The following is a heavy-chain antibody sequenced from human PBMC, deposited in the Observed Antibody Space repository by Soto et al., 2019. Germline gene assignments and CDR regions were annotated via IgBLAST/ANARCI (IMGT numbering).Heavy chain of an antibody. CDR2: INAANGDT. CDR3: VRRHVSATGIDWFDP. J-gene: IGHJ5*02. D-gene: IGHD6-13*01. CDR1: GDTFNSYG. V-gene: IGHV1-3*01. Sequence: ASVKVSCKASGDTFNSYGIHWVRQAPGQRLEWMGWINAANGDTKYSPKFQGRVTITRDTSASTAYMELSSLRSEDTAVYYCVRRHVSATGIDWFDPWGQGTLVTVSS.